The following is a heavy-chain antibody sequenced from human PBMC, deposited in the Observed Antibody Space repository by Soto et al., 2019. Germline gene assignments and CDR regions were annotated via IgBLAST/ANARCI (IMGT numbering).Heavy chain of an antibody. D-gene: IGHD1-1*01. J-gene: IGHJ4*02. V-gene: IGHV5-51*01. Sequence: EVQLVQSGAEVKRPGDSLKISCKASGYSFTSHWIGWVRLVPGKGLEWMGIIYPGDSDTRYSPSFQGPVTISADESINTAYLQWTSLKASDTAMYFCARHPGTMDTNDLDYWGQGTMVTVPS. CDR1: GYSFTSHW. CDR3: ARHPGTMDTNDLDY. CDR2: IYPGDSDT.